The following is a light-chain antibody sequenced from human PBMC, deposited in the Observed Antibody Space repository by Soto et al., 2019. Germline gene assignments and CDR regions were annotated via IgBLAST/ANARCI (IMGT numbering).Light chain of an antibody. CDR1: QSIDTN. Sequence: EIVLTQSPATLSVSPGESATLSCRASQSIDTNLAWFQQKPGRAPRLLIFGASTRATDIPARFSGSGSGTEFTLTISTLQSEDFAVYYCQHYNDRPPWTFGQGTKVDIK. J-gene: IGKJ1*01. CDR2: GAS. V-gene: IGKV3-15*01. CDR3: QHYNDRPPWT.